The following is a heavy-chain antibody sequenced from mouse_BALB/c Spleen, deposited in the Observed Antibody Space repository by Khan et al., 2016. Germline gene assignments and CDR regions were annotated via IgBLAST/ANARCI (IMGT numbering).Heavy chain of an antibody. V-gene: IGHV8-12*01. CDR1: GFSLSTSGMG. J-gene: IGHJ2*01. CDR2: IYWDDDK. Sequence: QVTLKESGPGILQPSQTLSLTCSFSGFSLSTSGMGVSWIHQPSGKGLEWLTHIYWDDDKRYNPSLKSRLTISKDTSSNQVFLKITSVDTADAATYFCARRGGDYFDYWGQGTTLTVSS. CDR3: ARRGGDYFDY.